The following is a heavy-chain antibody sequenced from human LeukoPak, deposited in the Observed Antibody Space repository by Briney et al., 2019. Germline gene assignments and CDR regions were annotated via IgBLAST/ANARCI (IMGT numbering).Heavy chain of an antibody. V-gene: IGHV4-59*01. D-gene: IGHD6-13*01. Sequence: SETLSLTCTVSGGSISSYYWSWIRQPPGKGLEWIGYFYYSGSTNYNPSLKSRVTISVDTSKNQFSLKVTSLTAADTAVYYYARESAAGPFDYWGQGTLVTVSS. CDR2: FYYSGST. CDR1: GGSISSYY. J-gene: IGHJ4*02. CDR3: ARESAAGPFDY.